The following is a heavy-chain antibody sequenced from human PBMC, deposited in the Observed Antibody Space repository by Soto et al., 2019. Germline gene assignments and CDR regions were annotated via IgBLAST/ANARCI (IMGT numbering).Heavy chain of an antibody. J-gene: IGHJ3*02. CDR1: GFTSSSYS. Sequence: GGSLRLSCAASGFTSSSYSMNWVRQAPGKGLEWVSYISSSSSTIYYADSVKGRFTISRDNAKNSLYLQMNSLRAEDTAVYYCARDSPLLWFGELFETHSDAFDIWGQGTMVTVSS. D-gene: IGHD3-10*01. CDR2: ISSSSSTI. V-gene: IGHV3-48*01. CDR3: ARDSPLLWFGELFETHSDAFDI.